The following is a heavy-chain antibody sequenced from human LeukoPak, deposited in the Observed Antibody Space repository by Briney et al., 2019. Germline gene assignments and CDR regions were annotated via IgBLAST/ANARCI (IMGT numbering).Heavy chain of an antibody. CDR3: VRGYRNQWELWA. CDR2: INQDVSQR. D-gene: IGHD1-26*01. Sequence: GGSLRLSCSASGFTFRNFWMTWVRQVPGKGLEWVANINQDVSQRYYVDSLKDRFTISRDNAKRSLYLQMNSLTPEDTGIYYCVRGYRNQWELWAWGQGTLVTVSS. CDR1: GFTFRNFW. V-gene: IGHV3-7*01. J-gene: IGHJ5*02.